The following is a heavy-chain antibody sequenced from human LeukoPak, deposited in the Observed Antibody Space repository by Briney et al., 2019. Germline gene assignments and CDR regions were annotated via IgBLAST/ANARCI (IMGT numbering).Heavy chain of an antibody. CDR2: ISAYNGNT. Sequence: GASVKVSCKASGYTFTSYGISWVRQAPGQGLEWMGWISAYNGNTNYAQKLQGRVTMTTDTSTSTAYMELRSLRSDDTAVYYCAGDRTPDYYDSSGYSFDYWGQGTLVTVSS. D-gene: IGHD3-22*01. J-gene: IGHJ4*02. CDR3: AGDRTPDYYDSSGYSFDY. V-gene: IGHV1-18*01. CDR1: GYTFTSYG.